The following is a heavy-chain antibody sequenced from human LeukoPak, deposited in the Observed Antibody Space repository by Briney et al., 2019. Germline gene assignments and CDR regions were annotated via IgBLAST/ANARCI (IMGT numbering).Heavy chain of an antibody. V-gene: IGHV4-59*01. Sequence: PSETLSLTCTVSGGSISSYYWSWIRQPPGKGLEWIGYIYYSGSTNYNPSLKSRVTISVDTSKNQFSLELSSVTAADTAVYYCAGGIAVAVDYWGQGTLVTVSS. CDR1: GGSISSYY. CDR2: IYYSGST. J-gene: IGHJ4*02. CDR3: AGGIAVAVDY. D-gene: IGHD6-19*01.